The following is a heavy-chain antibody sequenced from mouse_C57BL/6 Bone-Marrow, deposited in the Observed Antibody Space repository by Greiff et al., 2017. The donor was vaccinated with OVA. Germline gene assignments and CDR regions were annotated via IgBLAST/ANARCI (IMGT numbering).Heavy chain of an antibody. CDR1: GYTFTSYW. J-gene: IGHJ2*01. Sequence: VQLQQPGAELVKPGASVKMSCKASGYTFTSYWITWVKQRPGQGLEWIGDIYPGSGSTNYNEKFKSKATLTVDTSSSTAYMQLSSLTSEDSAVYYCARAPLWAYYFDYWGQGTTLTVSS. V-gene: IGHV1-55*01. D-gene: IGHD6-1*01. CDR2: IYPGSGST. CDR3: ARAPLWAYYFDY.